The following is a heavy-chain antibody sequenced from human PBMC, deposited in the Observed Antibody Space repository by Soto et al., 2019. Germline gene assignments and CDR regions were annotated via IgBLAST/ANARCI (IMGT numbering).Heavy chain of an antibody. CDR1: AYTFTSYG. V-gene: IGHV1-18*01. J-gene: IGHJ6*02. CDR2: ISAYNGNT. Sequence: QVQLVQSGAEVKKPGASVKVSCKASAYTFTSYGISWVRQDPGQGLERMGWISAYNGNTNYAQKLQGRVTMTTDTSASTADVELRSRTSDDTAVYYGASGGKDVTNGVCSVFGMGVWGQGTTVTVSS. CDR3: ASGGKDVTNGVCSVFGMGV. D-gene: IGHD2-8*01.